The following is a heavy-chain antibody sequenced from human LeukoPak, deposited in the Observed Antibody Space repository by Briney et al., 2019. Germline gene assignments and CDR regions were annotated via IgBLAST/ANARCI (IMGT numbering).Heavy chain of an antibody. D-gene: IGHD2-15*01. CDR1: GFTFSSYG. J-gene: IGHJ4*02. CDR2: IWYDGSNK. CDR3: ARDGGCCSGGSCYSYYFDY. V-gene: IGHV3-33*01. Sequence: GRSLRLSCAASGFTFSSYGMHWVRQAPGKGLEWVAVIWYDGSNKYYADSVKGRFTISRDNSKNTLYLQMNSLRAEDTAVYYCARDGGCCSGGSCYSYYFDYWGQGTLVTVSS.